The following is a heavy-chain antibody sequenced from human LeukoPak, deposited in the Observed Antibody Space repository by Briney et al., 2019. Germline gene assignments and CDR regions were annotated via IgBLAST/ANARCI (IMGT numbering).Heavy chain of an antibody. J-gene: IGHJ3*02. CDR3: ARDLTMIVVPYAFDI. CDR1: GYTFTSYG. Sequence: ASVKVSCKASGYTFTSYGISWVRQAPGQGLEWMGWTSAYNGNTNYAQKLQGRVTMTTDTSTSTAYMELRSLRSDDTAVYYCARDLTMIVVPYAFDIWGQGTMVTVSS. D-gene: IGHD3-22*01. V-gene: IGHV1-18*01. CDR2: TSAYNGNT.